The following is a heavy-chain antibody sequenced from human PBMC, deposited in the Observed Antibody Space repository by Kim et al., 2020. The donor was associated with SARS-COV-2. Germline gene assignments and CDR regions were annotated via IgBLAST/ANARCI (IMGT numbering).Heavy chain of an antibody. CDR1: GGSISSSSYY. CDR2: IYYSGST. CDR3: ARPVASIAVAGDWYFDL. J-gene: IGHJ2*01. V-gene: IGHV4-39*01. D-gene: IGHD6-19*01. Sequence: SETLSLTCTVSGGSISSSSYYWGWIRQPPGQGLEWIGSIYYSGSTYYNPSLKSRVTISADTSKNQFSLKLSSVTAAATAVYYCARPVASIAVAGDWYFDLWGRGTLVTVSS.